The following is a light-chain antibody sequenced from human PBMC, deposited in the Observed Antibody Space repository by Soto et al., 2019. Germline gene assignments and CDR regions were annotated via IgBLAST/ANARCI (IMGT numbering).Light chain of an antibody. J-gene: IGKJ2*01. V-gene: IGKV1-5*01. CDR1: QSIRSW. Sequence: DIQMTQSPSTLSASVGDRVTISCRASQSIRSWLAWYQQKPGKAPKLLIYDASNLESGVPSRFSGSGSGTRFTFTISSLQPDDFATYYCQQYNGYSYTFGQGTKLEIK. CDR3: QQYNGYSYT. CDR2: DAS.